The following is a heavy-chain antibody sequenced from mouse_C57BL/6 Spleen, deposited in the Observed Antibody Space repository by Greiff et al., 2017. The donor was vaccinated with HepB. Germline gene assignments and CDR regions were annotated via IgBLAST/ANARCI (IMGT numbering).Heavy chain of an antibody. CDR3: ASDPWFAY. CDR2: ISYDGSN. CDR1: GYSITSGYY. Sequence: DVKLQESGPGLVKPSQSLSLTCSVTGYSITSGYYWNWIRQFPGNKLEWMGYISYDGSNNYNPSLKNRISITRDTSKNQFFLKLNSVTTEDTATYYCASDPWFAYWGQGTLVTVSA. V-gene: IGHV3-6*01. J-gene: IGHJ3*01.